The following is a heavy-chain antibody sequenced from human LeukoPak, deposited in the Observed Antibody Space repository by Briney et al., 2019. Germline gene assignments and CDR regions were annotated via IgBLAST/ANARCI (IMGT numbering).Heavy chain of an antibody. Sequence: ASVKVSCKASGYTFTSYYMHWVRQAPGQGLEWMGIINPSSGSTSYAQKFQGRVTMTRDMSTSTVYMELSSLRSEDTAVYYCARDDRYCSGGSCYKLSYWGQGTLVTVSS. CDR1: GYTFTSYY. D-gene: IGHD2-15*01. CDR2: INPSSGST. V-gene: IGHV1-46*01. CDR3: ARDDRYCSGGSCYKLSY. J-gene: IGHJ4*02.